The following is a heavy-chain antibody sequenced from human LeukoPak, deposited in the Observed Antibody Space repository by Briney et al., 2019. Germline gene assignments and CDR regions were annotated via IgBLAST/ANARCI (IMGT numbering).Heavy chain of an antibody. Sequence: GGSLRLSCAASGFTFRSYSMNWVRQAPGKGLEWVSYISSSTTTKYYADSVKGRFTISRDNAKDSLYLQMNSLRAEDTAVYYCARVKAGSWDWIDPWGQGALVTVSS. J-gene: IGHJ5*02. CDR3: ARVKAGSWDWIDP. CDR1: GFTFRSYS. CDR2: ISSSTTTK. V-gene: IGHV3-48*01. D-gene: IGHD6-6*01.